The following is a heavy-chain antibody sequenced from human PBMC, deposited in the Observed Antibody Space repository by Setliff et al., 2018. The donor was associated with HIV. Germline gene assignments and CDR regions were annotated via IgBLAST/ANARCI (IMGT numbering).Heavy chain of an antibody. CDR3: ARGSSGWPYYFDY. CDR1: AGSYSIFA. Sequence: ASVKVSCKSSAGSYSIFAINWVRQAPGQSLEWMGWINAGNGNTKYSQKFQGRVTITRDTSARTAYMDLTSLRSEDTAVYYCARGSSGWPYYFDYWGQGTLVTVSS. CDR2: INAGNGNT. D-gene: IGHD6-19*01. V-gene: IGHV1-3*01. J-gene: IGHJ4*02.